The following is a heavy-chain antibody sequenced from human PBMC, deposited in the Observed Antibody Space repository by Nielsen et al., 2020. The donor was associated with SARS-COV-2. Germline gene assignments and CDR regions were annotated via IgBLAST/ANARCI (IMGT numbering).Heavy chain of an antibody. CDR2: ISYDGSNK. Sequence: GESLKISCAASGFTFSSYAMHWVRQAPGKVLEWVAVISYDGSNKYYADSVKGRFTISRDNSKNTLYLQLNSLRAEDTAVYYCARLGCSSTSCYNGGAFDIWGQGTMVTVSS. CDR3: ARLGCSSTSCYNGGAFDI. CDR1: GFTFSSYA. J-gene: IGHJ3*02. V-gene: IGHV3-30-3*01. D-gene: IGHD2-2*02.